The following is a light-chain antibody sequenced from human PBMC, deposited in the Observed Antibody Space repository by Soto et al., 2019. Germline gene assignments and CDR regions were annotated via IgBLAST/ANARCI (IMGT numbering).Light chain of an antibody. V-gene: IGLV7-46*01. CDR3: LLSYSGARM. CDR1: TGAVTSGHY. J-gene: IGLJ3*02. Sequence: QAVVTQEPSLTVSPGGTVTLTCGSSTGAVTSGHYPYWVQQKPGQAPRTLISDTSNKHSWTPARFSGSLLGGKAALTLSGAQPEDEAEYYCLLSYSGARMFGGGTQLTVL. CDR2: DTS.